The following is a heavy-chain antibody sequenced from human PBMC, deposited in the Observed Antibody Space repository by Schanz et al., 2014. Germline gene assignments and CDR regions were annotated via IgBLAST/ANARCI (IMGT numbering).Heavy chain of an antibody. D-gene: IGHD3-10*01. Sequence: EVQLLESGGGLVQPGGSLRLSCLASGFAFSSYGMNWLRQAPGKGLEWVSVIGVDGTTTYYADSAKGRFTISRDNSKNTLYLQMNSLRPEDTAVYYCAKYRGYYRVSGSYRELEYWGQGTLXTVSS. J-gene: IGHJ4*02. CDR2: IGVDGTTT. V-gene: IGHV3-23*01. CDR1: GFAFSSYG. CDR3: AKYRGYYRVSGSYRELEY.